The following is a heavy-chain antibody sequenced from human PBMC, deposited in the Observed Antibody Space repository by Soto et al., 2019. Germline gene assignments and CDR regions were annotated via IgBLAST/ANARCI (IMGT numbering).Heavy chain of an antibody. CDR1: GGSFSGYY. Sequence: PSETLSLTCAVYGGSFSGYYWSWIRQPPGKGLEWIGEINHSGSTNYNPSLKSRVTISVDTSKNQVSLKLSSVTAADTAVYYCESGLVTIFGVYYYGLDVWGQGTPVTVSS. J-gene: IGHJ6*02. V-gene: IGHV4-34*01. CDR2: INHSGST. D-gene: IGHD3-3*01. CDR3: ESGLVTIFGVYYYGLDV.